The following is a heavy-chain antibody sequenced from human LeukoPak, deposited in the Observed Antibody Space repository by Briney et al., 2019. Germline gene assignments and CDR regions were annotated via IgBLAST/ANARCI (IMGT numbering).Heavy chain of an antibody. CDR3: ARDTHPVPAAIFDAFDI. Sequence: PGGSLRLSCAASGFTVSSNYMSWVRQAPGKGLEWVSVIYSGGSTYYADSVKGRFTISRDNSKNTLYLQMNSLRAEDTAVYYCARDTHPVPAAIFDAFDIWGQGTMVTVSS. V-gene: IGHV3-66*01. CDR2: IYSGGST. J-gene: IGHJ3*02. D-gene: IGHD2-2*01. CDR1: GFTVSSNY.